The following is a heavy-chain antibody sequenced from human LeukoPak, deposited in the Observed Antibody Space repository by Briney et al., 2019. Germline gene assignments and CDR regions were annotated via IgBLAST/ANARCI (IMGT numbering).Heavy chain of an antibody. CDR1: GYSFTSYW. J-gene: IGHJ1*01. D-gene: IGHD6-13*01. CDR3: ARRDSSSWYDYFQH. Sequence: GESLKISCKGSGYSFTSYWISWVRQMSGKGLEWMGRIDPSDSYTNYSPSFQGHVTISADKSISTAYLQWSSLKASDTAMYYCARRDSSSWYDYFQHWGQGTLVTVSS. CDR2: IDPSDSYT. V-gene: IGHV5-10-1*01.